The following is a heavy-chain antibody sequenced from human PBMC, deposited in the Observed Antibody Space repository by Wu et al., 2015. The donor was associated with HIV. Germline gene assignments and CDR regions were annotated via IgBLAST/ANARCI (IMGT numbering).Heavy chain of an antibody. V-gene: IGHV1-69*05. J-gene: IGHJ4*02. CDR3: ARVPSYGSEHLFDY. CDR1: GGTFSSYG. CDR2: IIPSFGTP. Sequence: QVQLVQSGAEVKKPGSSVKVSCKASGGTFSSYGFTWVRQAPGQGLEWMGGIIPSFGTPNYAQKFQGRVTITTDESTATVYMELSSLRSEDTAVYYCARVPSYGSEHLFDYWGQGTLVTVSS. D-gene: IGHD3-10*01.